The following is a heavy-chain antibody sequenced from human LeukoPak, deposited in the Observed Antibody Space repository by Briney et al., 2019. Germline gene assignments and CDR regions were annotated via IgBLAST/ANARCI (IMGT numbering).Heavy chain of an antibody. CDR2: ISGSGGTT. V-gene: IGHV3-23*01. CDR3: AQKTSGSYIYY. CDR1: GFTFSSYE. D-gene: IGHD3-10*01. Sequence: GGSLRLSCAASGFTFSSYEMNWVRQAPGKGLEWVSVISGSGGTTYYADSVKGRFTISRDNSKNTLYLQMNSLRAEDTAVYYCAQKTSGSYIYYWGQGTLVTVSS. J-gene: IGHJ4*02.